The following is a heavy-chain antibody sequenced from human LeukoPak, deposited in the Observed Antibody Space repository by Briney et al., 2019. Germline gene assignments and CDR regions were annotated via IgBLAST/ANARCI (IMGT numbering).Heavy chain of an antibody. D-gene: IGHD4-17*01. CDR3: ARETPSLYGDYYYGMDV. CDR1: GFTFSSYG. J-gene: IGHJ6*02. V-gene: IGHV3-33*01. Sequence: GGSLRLFCAASGFTFSSYGVHWVRQAPGKGLEWVAVIWYDGSNKYYADSVKGRFTISRDNSKNTLYLQMNSLRAEDTAVYYCARETPSLYGDYYYGMDVWGQGTRDTVSS. CDR2: IWYDGSNK.